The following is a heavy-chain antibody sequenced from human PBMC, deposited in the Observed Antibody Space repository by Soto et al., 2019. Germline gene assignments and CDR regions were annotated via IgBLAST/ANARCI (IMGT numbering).Heavy chain of an antibody. V-gene: IGHV3-43D*04. Sequence: EVQLVVSGGLVVRPGGSLRLSCAGSGFTFDDHTMHWVRQAPGKGLEWVSLITWDAGSAFYADSVRGRFTISRDNSKNSLYLQMNSLRDEDTAVYYRARESRGGFTYGYGWGYWGQGTLVTVSS. CDR1: GFTFDDHT. CDR2: ITWDAGSA. CDR3: ARESRGGFTYGYGWGY. J-gene: IGHJ4*02. D-gene: IGHD5-18*01.